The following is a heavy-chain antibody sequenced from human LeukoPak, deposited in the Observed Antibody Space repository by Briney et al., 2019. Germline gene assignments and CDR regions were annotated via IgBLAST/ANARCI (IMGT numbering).Heavy chain of an antibody. CDR2: IGTAGDT. CDR1: GFTFSSYD. V-gene: IGHV3-13*01. CDR3: ARVPSVVGYWYFDL. Sequence: GGSLRLSCAASGFTFSSYDMHWVRQATGKGLEWVSAIGTAGDTYYPGSVKGRFTISRENAENSLYLQMNSLRAGDTAVYYCARVPSVVGYWYFDLWGRGTLVTVSS. D-gene: IGHD2-2*01. J-gene: IGHJ2*01.